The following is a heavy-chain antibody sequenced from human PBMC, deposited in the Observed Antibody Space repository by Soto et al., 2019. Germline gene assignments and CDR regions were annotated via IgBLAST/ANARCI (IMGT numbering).Heavy chain of an antibody. D-gene: IGHD3-22*01. J-gene: IGHJ1*01. CDR3: ARDRVESGYPEYFQH. Sequence: PGGSLRLSCAASGFTFSNYWMHWVRQAPGEGLVWVSHINSDGSSTTYADSVKGRFTISRDNAKNTLYLQMNSLRAEDTALYYCARDRVESGYPEYFQHWGQGTLVTVSS. V-gene: IGHV3-74*03. CDR2: INSDGSST. CDR1: GFTFSNYW.